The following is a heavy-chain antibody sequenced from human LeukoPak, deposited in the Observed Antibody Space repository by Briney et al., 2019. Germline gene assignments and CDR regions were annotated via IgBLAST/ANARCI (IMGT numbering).Heavy chain of an antibody. D-gene: IGHD5-24*01. Sequence: GGSLRLSCAASGFTFSSYAMSWVRQAPGKGLEWVSAISGSGGSTYYADSVKGRFTISRDNSKNTLYLQMNSLRAEDTAVYYCAKATAPDGYKYYYYYMDVWGKGTTVTVSS. CDR2: ISGSGGST. CDR3: AKATAPDGYKYYYYYMDV. CDR1: GFTFSSYA. J-gene: IGHJ6*03. V-gene: IGHV3-23*01.